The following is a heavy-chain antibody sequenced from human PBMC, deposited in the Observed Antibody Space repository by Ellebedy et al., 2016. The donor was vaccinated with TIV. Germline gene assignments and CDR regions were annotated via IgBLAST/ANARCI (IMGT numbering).Heavy chain of an antibody. V-gene: IGHV3-64D*06. CDR2: ISTDGSRT. D-gene: IGHD4-11*01. CDR3: VKDTYSTSWATLDY. J-gene: IGHJ4*02. CDR1: GFAFSNYA. Sequence: GESLKISCSACGFAFSNYAMHWVRQAPGKGLEYVSAISTDGSRTFYADSVKGRFTISRDNSKNTLYLQMSSLRPEDTAVYYCVKDTYSTSWATLDYWGQGTLVTVSS.